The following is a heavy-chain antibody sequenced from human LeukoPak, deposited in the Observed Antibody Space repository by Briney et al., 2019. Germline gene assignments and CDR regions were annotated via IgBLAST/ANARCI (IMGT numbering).Heavy chain of an antibody. Sequence: GGSLRLSCVASGFTFSSYAMSWVRQAPGKGLEWVSAISGSGGSTYYADSVKGRFTLSRDNSKNTLYLQMNSLRAEDTAVYYCAKVLPSGTATLHTLDYWGQGTLVTVSS. D-gene: IGHD1-1*01. J-gene: IGHJ4*02. CDR1: GFTFSSYA. CDR2: ISGSGGST. CDR3: AKVLPSGTATLHTLDY. V-gene: IGHV3-23*01.